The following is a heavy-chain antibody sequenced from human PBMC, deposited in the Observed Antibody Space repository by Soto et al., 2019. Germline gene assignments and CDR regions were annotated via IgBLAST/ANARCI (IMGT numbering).Heavy chain of an antibody. CDR2: IYSSGST. V-gene: IGHV3-53*01. CDR1: GFTVSNNY. Sequence: LRLSCAASGFTVSNNYMTWVRQAPGKGLEWVSFIYSSGSTYYADSVKGRFTISRDNFKNTLYLQMNSLRAEDTAVYYCARGYSYTQPVFDYWGLGSLVTVSS. D-gene: IGHD5-18*01. J-gene: IGHJ4*02. CDR3: ARGYSYTQPVFDY.